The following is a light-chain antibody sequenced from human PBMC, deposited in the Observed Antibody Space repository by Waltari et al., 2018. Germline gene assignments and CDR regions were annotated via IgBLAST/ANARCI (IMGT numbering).Light chain of an antibody. J-gene: IGKJ4*01. V-gene: IGKV1-39*01. CDR1: QSITNF. Sequence: DIQMTQSPSSLSASVGDRVTITCRASQSITNFLNGYQQRPGKAPKLLIYAASILQSGVPSKFSGSGSGTDFTLTISSLQPEDFATYYCQQSYNTPLTFGGGTKVEIK. CDR3: QQSYNTPLT. CDR2: AAS.